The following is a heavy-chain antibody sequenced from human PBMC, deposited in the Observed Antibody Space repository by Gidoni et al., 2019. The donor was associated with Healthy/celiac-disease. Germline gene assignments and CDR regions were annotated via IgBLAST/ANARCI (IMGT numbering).Heavy chain of an antibody. CDR1: GFTFCSSA. CDR3: ARDQGNQLLGPFDI. Sequence: QVQLVESGGGVVQPGRSLRLSCAASGFTFCSSAMHWVRQAPGKGLAWVAVRSYDGSNKYYADSVKGRFTISRENSKNTLYLQMNSLRAEDTAVYYCARDQGNQLLGPFDIWGQGTMVTVSS. D-gene: IGHD2-2*01. CDR2: RSYDGSNK. V-gene: IGHV3-30-3*01. J-gene: IGHJ3*02.